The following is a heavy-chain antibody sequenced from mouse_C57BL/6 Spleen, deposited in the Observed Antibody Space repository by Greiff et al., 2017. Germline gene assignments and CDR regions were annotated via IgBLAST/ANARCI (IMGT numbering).Heavy chain of an antibody. V-gene: IGHV1-50*01. CDR2: IDPSDSYT. CDR3: ARWNYLGVDV. D-gene: IGHD1-1*01. Sequence: QVQLQQPGAELVKPGASVKLSCKASGYTFTSYWMQWVKQRPGQGLEWIGEIDPSDSYTNYNQKFKGKATLTVDTSSSTAYMQLSSLTSEDSAVYYCARWNYLGVDVWGTGTTVTVSS. J-gene: IGHJ1*03. CDR1: GYTFTSYW.